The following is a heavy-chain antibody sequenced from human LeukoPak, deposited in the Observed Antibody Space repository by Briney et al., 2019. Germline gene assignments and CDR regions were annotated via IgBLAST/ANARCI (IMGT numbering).Heavy chain of an antibody. CDR1: GGSISTYY. CDR3: ARGATSLAYFDY. V-gene: IGHV4-59*01. D-gene: IGHD4-11*01. CDR2: ISYSGST. J-gene: IGHJ4*02. Sequence: SESLSLTCPVSGGSISTYYWSSIRQHPGKGLEWIGYISYSGSTNYNPSLKSRVTITVDTSKNQFSLKLDSVAAADTAVYYCARGATSLAYFDYRGQGTLVTVSS.